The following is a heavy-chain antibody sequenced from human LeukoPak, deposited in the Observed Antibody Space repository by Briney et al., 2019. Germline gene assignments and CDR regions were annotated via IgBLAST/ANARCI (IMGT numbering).Heavy chain of an antibody. V-gene: IGHV4-59*08. CDR1: GGSITSYY. J-gene: IGHJ4*02. CDR2: IYSSGTT. CDR3: ARLYTSGYFTGDY. Sequence: SETLSLTCTVSGGSITSYYWSWIRQPPGKGLEWIGYIYSSGTTNYDPSLKGRVTMSVDMSKNQFSLKLGSVTAADTAVYYCARLYTSGYFTGDYWGQGSLVTVSS. D-gene: IGHD6-19*01.